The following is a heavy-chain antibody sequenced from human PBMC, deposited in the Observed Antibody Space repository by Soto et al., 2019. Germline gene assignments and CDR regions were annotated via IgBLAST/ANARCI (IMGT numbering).Heavy chain of an antibody. D-gene: IGHD6-13*01. CDR1: GGSISSYY. CDR3: ARAPSSSWSFFAY. CDR2: IYYSGST. Sequence: PSETLSLTCTVSGGSISSYYWSWIRQPPGKGLEWIGYIYYSGSTNYNPSLKSRVTISVDTSKNQFSLKLSSVTAADTAVYYCARAPSSSWSFFAYGGQGPLVPVSS. J-gene: IGHJ4*02. V-gene: IGHV4-59*01.